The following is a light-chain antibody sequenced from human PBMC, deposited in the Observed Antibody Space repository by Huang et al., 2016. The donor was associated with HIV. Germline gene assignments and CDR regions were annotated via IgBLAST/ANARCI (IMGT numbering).Light chain of an antibody. V-gene: IGKV3-15*01. CDR2: GAS. Sequence: VMTQSPATLSVSPGERATLSCRASESILRNLAWYQQRPGQPPRLLIYGASVRPPGIPDRFRGSGSGKEFSLTISSLQSEDFAVYYCQQYNKWPPYTYGQGTKLEIK. CDR1: ESILRN. CDR3: QQYNKWPPYT. J-gene: IGKJ2*01.